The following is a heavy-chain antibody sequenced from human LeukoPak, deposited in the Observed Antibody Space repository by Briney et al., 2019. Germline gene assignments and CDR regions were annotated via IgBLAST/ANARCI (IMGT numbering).Heavy chain of an antibody. Sequence: GGSLRLSCAASGFTFSSYSMNRVRQAPGKRLEWVSSISSGSKYIYNADSVKGRFTISRDNAKNSLYLQMNSLRVDDTAVYYCVRALSYSYGSMDFWGQGTLVIVSS. V-gene: IGHV3-21*01. J-gene: IGHJ4*02. CDR2: ISSGSKYI. CDR1: GFTFSSYS. D-gene: IGHD5-18*01. CDR3: VRALSYSYGSMDF.